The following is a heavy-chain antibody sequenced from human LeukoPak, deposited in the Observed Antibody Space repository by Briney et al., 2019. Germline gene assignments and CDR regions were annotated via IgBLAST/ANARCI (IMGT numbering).Heavy chain of an antibody. CDR3: ARRGIAVAGTDGFDY. CDR2: IIPIFGTA. CDR1: GGTFSSYA. V-gene: IGHV1-69*13. D-gene: IGHD6-19*01. Sequence: ASVKVSCKASGGTFSSYAISWVRQAPGQGLEWMGGIIPIFGTANYAQKFQGRVTITADESTSTAYMEVSSLRSEDTAVYYCARRGIAVAGTDGFDYWGQGTLVTVSS. J-gene: IGHJ4*02.